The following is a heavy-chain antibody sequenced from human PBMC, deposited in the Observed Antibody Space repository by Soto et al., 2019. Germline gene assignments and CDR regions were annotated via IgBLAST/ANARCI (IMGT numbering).Heavy chain of an antibody. CDR1: GFTFSTYN. CDR3: SRDSGSTWDYNWFDP. D-gene: IGHD6-13*01. Sequence: GGSLRLSSAASGFTFSTYNMNWVRQATGKGLEWVSSITSSSYIYYADSVEGRFTISRDNAKNSVYLQMNSLRAEDTAVYYCSRDSGSTWDYNWFDPWGQGTLVTVSS. CDR2: ITSSSYI. V-gene: IGHV3-21*01. J-gene: IGHJ5*02.